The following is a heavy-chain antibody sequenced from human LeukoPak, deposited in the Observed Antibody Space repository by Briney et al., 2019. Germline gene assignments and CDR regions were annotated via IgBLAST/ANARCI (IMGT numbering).Heavy chain of an antibody. D-gene: IGHD3-3*01. CDR1: GGSISSSSYY. V-gene: IGHV4-39*01. CDR2: IYYGGST. Sequence: SETLSLTCTVSGGSISSSSYYWGWIRQPPGKGLEWIGSIYYGGSTYYNPSLKSRVTISVDTSKNQFSLKLSSVTAADTAVYYCARLAILGWFDPWGQGTLVTVSS. CDR3: ARLAILGWFDP. J-gene: IGHJ5*02.